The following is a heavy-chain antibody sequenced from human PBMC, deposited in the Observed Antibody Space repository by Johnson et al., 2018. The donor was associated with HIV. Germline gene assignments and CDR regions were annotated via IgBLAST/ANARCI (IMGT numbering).Heavy chain of an antibody. Sequence: VQLVESGGGLVKPGGSLRLSCAASGFTFSNAWMSWVRQAPGKGLEWVGRIKSKTDGGTTDYAAPVNGRFTISRDDSKNTLYLQMNSLKSEDTAVYYCTTDRVGSGSHDAFDIWGQGTLVTVSS. CDR1: GFTFSNAW. CDR3: TTDRVGSGSHDAFDI. J-gene: IGHJ3*02. V-gene: IGHV3-15*01. CDR2: IKSKTDGGTT. D-gene: IGHD1-26*01.